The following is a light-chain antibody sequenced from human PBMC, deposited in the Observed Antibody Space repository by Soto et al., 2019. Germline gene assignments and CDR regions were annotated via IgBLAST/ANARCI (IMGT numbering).Light chain of an antibody. CDR1: HNISSY. V-gene: IGKV1-5*01. Sequence: IHMTQSASSLSASVGYRVTITCRASHNISSYLNWYQQESGKAPKVLIYGASSLQSGVPSRFSGSGYGTEFTLTISSLQTDDFATYYCQHYNSYSEAFGQGTKVDIK. CDR3: QHYNSYSEA. CDR2: GAS. J-gene: IGKJ1*01.